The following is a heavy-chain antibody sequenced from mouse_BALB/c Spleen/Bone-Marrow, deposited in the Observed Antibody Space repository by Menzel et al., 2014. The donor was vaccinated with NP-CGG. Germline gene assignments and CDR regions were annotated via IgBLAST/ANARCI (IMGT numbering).Heavy chain of an antibody. J-gene: IGHJ4*01. CDR3: ARWGYYYAMDY. CDR1: GFTFSSFG. CDR2: ISSGSSNI. Sequence: EVMLVESGGGLVQPGGSRKLSCAASGFTFSSFGMHRVRRAPEKGLEWVAYISSGSSNINYADTVKGRFTISRDNPKNTLFLQMTSLRSEDTAMYYCARWGYYYAMDYWGQGTSVTVSS. D-gene: IGHD2-2*01. V-gene: IGHV5-17*02.